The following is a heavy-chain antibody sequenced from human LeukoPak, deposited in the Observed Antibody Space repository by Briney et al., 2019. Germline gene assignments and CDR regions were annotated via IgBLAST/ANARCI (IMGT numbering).Heavy chain of an antibody. J-gene: IGHJ4*02. CDR1: GFTFSSYA. V-gene: IGHV3-30-3*01. CDR2: ISYDGSNK. D-gene: IGHD3-22*01. Sequence: GGSLRLSCAASGFTFSSYAMHWVRQAPGKGLEWVAVISYDGSNKYYADSVKGRFTISRDNANNALYLQMNSLSPEDTAVYYCARDPRTYFYDNSGYYPPAAPDFWGQGSLVTVSS. CDR3: ARDPRTYFYDNSGYYPPAAPDF.